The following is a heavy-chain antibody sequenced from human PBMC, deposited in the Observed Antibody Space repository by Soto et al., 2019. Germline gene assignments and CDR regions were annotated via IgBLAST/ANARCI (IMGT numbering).Heavy chain of an antibody. CDR2: IKSKTDGGTT. J-gene: IGHJ2*01. Sequence: GGSLRLSCAASGFTFSNAWMSWVRQAPGKGLEWVGRIKSKTDGGTTDYAAPVKGRFTISRDDSKNTLYLQMNSLRVEDTAVYYCVKDDRILGRRYFDLWGRGTLVTVSS. V-gene: IGHV3-15*01. D-gene: IGHD2-15*01. CDR3: VKDDRILGRRYFDL. CDR1: GFTFSNAW.